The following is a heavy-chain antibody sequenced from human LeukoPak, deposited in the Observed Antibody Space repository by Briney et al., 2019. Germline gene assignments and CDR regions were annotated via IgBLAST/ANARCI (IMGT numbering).Heavy chain of an antibody. V-gene: IGHV3-30*04. CDR2: ISYDGSNK. Sequence: GGSLRLSCAGSVFTFSSYDMHWVRQAPGKGLEWLAVISYDGSNKYYADSVKGRFTISRDNSKNTLYLQMNSLRAEDTAVYYCARDLVSSYWYFDLWGRGTLVTVSS. J-gene: IGHJ2*01. CDR1: VFTFSSYD. CDR3: ARDLVSSYWYFDL. D-gene: IGHD5/OR15-5a*01.